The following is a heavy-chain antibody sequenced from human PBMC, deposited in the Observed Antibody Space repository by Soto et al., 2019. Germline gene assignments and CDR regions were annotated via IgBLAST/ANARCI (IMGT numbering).Heavy chain of an antibody. D-gene: IGHD5-18*01. CDR1: GYTFTGYY. CDR3: ARGRLGAMVLYYYYYGMDV. J-gene: IGHJ6*02. V-gene: IGHV1-2*02. CDR2: INPNSGGT. Sequence: DSVKVSCKASGYTFTGYYMPWVRQAPGQGLEWMGWINPNSGGTNYAQKFQGRVTITADESTSTAYMELSSLRSEDTAVYYCARGRLGAMVLYYYYYGMDVWGQGTTVTVSS.